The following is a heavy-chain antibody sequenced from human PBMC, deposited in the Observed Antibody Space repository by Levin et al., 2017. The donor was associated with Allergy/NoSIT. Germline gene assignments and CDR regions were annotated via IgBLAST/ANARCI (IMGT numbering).Heavy chain of an antibody. CDR1: XXXXTXXG. CDR3: ARHDSNYLGDYYYYYMDV. Sequence: AGESLKISCKGSXXXXTXXGLGGRRQMPRKGLEWMGIIYPGDSDTRYSPSFQGQVTISADKSISTAYLQWSSLKASDTAMYYCARHDSNYLGDYYYYYMDVWGKGTTVTVS. D-gene: IGHD4-11*01. V-gene: IGHV5-51*01. CDR2: IYPGDSDT. J-gene: IGHJ6*03.